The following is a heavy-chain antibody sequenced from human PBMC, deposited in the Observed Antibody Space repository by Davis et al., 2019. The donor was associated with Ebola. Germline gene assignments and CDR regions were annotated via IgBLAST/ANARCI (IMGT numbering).Heavy chain of an antibody. CDR1: GFTFSSYA. J-gene: IGHJ4*02. CDR3: AKDHSGYDAMYYFDY. Sequence: GESLKISCAAPGFTFSSYAMSWVRQAPGKGLEWVSAISGSGGSTYYADSVKGRFTISRDNSKNTLYLQMNSLRAEDTAVYYCAKDHSGYDAMYYFDYWGQGTLVTVSS. CDR2: ISGSGGST. D-gene: IGHD5-12*01. V-gene: IGHV3-23*01.